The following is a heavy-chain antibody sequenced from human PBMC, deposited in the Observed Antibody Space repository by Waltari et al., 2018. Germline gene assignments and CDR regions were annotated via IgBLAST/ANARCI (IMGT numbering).Heavy chain of an antibody. CDR2: IYYSGST. CDR3: ARCRDGYNYYYDY. D-gene: IGHD5-12*01. Sequence: QVQLQESGPGLVKPSETLSLTCTVSGGSISSYYWSWIRQPPGQGLEWIGYIYYSGSTNYNPSLKSRVTISVDTSKNQFSLKLSSVTAADTAVYYCARCRDGYNYYYDYWGQGTLVTVSS. J-gene: IGHJ4*02. V-gene: IGHV4-59*01. CDR1: GGSISSYY.